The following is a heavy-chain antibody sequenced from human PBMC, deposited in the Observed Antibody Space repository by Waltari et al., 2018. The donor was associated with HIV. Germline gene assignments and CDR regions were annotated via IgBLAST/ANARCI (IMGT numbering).Heavy chain of an antibody. V-gene: IGHV4-39*02. J-gene: IGHJ5*02. CDR2: VYYIGST. CDR3: ARGYCSSRACYTGSWFDP. CDR1: GGSISSNSYY. D-gene: IGHD2-8*01. Sequence: QLQLQESGPGLVKPSETVSLICTVSGGSISSNSYYWGWIRQPPGKGLEWIGSVYYIGSTYYNPSLKSRVTISVDTPKNHFSLKLTSMTATDSAVYYCARGYCSSRACYTGSWFDPWGQGTLVTVSS.